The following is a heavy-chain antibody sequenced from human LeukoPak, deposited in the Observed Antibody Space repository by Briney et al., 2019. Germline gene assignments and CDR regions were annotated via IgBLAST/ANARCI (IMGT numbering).Heavy chain of an antibody. CDR1: GYTFTSYG. CDR2: ISAYNGNT. J-gene: IGHJ5*02. CDR3: ARDLVRRYDFWSGYPPYNWFDP. V-gene: IGHV1-18*01. Sequence: ASVKVSCKASGYTFTSYGISWVRQAPGQGLEWMGWISAYNGNTNYAQKLQGRVTMTTDTSTSTAYMELRSLRSDDTAVYYCARDLVRRYDFWSGYPPYNWFDPWGQGTLVTVSS. D-gene: IGHD3-3*01.